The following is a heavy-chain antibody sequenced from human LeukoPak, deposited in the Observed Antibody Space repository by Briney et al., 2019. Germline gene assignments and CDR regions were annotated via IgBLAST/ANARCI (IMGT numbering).Heavy chain of an antibody. Sequence: GGSLRLSCTASGFTFSTYWMSWVRQAPGKGLEWVANINGDASKKYYADSVKGRFTISRDNAKNSVDLQMSSLRAEDTAVYYCATYLTLDSTWGQGTLVSVSS. D-gene: IGHD6-13*01. J-gene: IGHJ5*02. CDR1: GFTFSTYW. CDR2: INGDASKK. V-gene: IGHV3-7*02. CDR3: ATYLTLDST.